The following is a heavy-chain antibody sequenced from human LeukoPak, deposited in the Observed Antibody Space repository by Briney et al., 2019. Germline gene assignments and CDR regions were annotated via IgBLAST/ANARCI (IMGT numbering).Heavy chain of an antibody. Sequence: AGGSLRLSCAASGFTFSSYSMNWVRQAPGKGLEWVSSISSSSSYIYYADSVKGRFTISRGNAKNSLYLQMNSLRAEDTAVYYCARDVLYYDSSGYYHHDYWGQGTLVTVSS. CDR2: ISSSSSYI. CDR1: GFTFSSYS. J-gene: IGHJ4*02. D-gene: IGHD3-22*01. V-gene: IGHV3-21*01. CDR3: ARDVLYYDSSGYYHHDY.